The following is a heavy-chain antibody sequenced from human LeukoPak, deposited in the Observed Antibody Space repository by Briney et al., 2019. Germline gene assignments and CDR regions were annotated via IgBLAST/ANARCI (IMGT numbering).Heavy chain of an antibody. CDR2: IYYSGNT. CDR3: AGRNKYSSGWYSDY. Sequence: KPSETLSLTCTVSGGSISSYYWSWIRQPPGKGLEWIGYIYYSGNTNYNPSLKSRVTISVDTSKNQFSLELSSVTATDTAVYYCAGRNKYSSGWYSDYWGQGTLVTVSS. CDR1: GGSISSYY. D-gene: IGHD6-19*01. J-gene: IGHJ4*02. V-gene: IGHV4-59*01.